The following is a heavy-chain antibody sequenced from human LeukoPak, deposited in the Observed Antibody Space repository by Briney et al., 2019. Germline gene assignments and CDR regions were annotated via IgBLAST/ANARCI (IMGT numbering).Heavy chain of an antibody. CDR3: ARDLSRFTLDAFDI. J-gene: IGHJ3*02. CDR1: GYTFTSYA. Sequence: GASVKVSCKASGYTFTSYAMHWVRQAPGQRLEWMGWINAGNGNTKYSQKFQGRVTITRDTSASTAYMELSSLRSDDTAVYYCARDLSRFTLDAFDIWGQGTMVTVSS. V-gene: IGHV1-3*01. CDR2: INAGNGNT. D-gene: IGHD3-3*02.